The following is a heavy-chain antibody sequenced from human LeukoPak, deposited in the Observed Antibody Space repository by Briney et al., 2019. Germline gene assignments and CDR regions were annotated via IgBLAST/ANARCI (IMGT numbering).Heavy chain of an antibody. V-gene: IGHV4-30-2*01. CDR3: ARQPYYGSGSYLELGY. J-gene: IGHJ4*02. CDR1: GGSISSGGYY. CDR2: LYHSGST. Sequence: PSQTLSLTCTVSGGSISSGGYYWSWIRQPPGKGLEWIGYLYHSGSTYYNPSLKSRVTISVDTSKNQFSLKLSSVTAADTAVYYCARQPYYGSGSYLELGYWGQGTLVTVSS. D-gene: IGHD3-10*01.